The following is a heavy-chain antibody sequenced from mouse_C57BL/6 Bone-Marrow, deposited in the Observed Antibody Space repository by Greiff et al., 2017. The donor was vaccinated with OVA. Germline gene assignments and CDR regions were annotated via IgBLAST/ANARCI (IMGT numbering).Heavy chain of an antibody. J-gene: IGHJ2*01. Sequence: QVQLKQSGAELVRPGTSVKLSCKASGYTFTSYWMHWVKQRPGQGLEWIGVIDPSDSYTNYNQKFKGKATLTVDTSSSTAYMQLSSLTSEDSAVYYCARSRTDYFDYWGQGTTLTVSS. V-gene: IGHV1-59*01. CDR2: IDPSDSYT. CDR3: ARSRTDYFDY. CDR1: GYTFTSYW.